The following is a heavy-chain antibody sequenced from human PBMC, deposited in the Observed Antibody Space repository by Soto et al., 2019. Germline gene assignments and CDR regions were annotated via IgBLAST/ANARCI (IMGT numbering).Heavy chain of an antibody. CDR1: GGSISSYY. CDR3: ARGGAYGIFGDPFYQYYRMDV. J-gene: IGHJ6*04. CDR2: IYYSGST. V-gene: IGHV4-59*01. D-gene: IGHD3-3*01. Sequence: SXTLSLTCTVSGGSISSYYWSWIRQPPGKGLEWIGYIYYSGSTNYNPSLKSRVTISVDTSKNQFSLKLSSVTAADTAVYYCARGGAYGIFGDPFYQYYRMDVWGKGTTVTVSS.